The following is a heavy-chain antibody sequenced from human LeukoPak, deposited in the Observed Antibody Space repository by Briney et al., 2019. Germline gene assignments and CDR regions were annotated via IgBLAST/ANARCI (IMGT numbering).Heavy chain of an antibody. Sequence: GGSLRLSCAASGFTFSTYSIHWVRQAPGKGLEWVTVISADGRTQYYSDSVKGRFTISRDNSLNTLHLQMNSLRAEDTAVYYCAKMATIAGVDYWGQGTLVTVSS. V-gene: IGHV3-30*18. CDR1: GFTFSTYS. CDR2: ISADGRTQ. J-gene: IGHJ4*02. CDR3: AKMATIAGVDY. D-gene: IGHD5-24*01.